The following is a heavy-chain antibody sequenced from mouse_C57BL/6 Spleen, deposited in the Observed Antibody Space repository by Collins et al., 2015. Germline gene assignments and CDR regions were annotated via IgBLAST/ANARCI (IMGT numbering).Heavy chain of an antibody. CDR3: ATKGDAMDY. D-gene: IGHD1-3*01. Sequence: QIQLVQSGPELKKPGETVRTSCKASGYTFTSAGMQWVQKMPGKGLKWIGWINTQSGVPKYAEDFKGRFAFSLETSASTAYLQISNLKNEDTATYFCATKGDAMDYWGQGTSVTVSS. CDR2: INTQSGVP. V-gene: IGHV9-4*02. J-gene: IGHJ4*01. CDR1: GYTFTSAG.